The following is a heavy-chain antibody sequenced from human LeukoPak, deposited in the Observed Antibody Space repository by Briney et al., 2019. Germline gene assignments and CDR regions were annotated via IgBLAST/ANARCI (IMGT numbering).Heavy chain of an antibody. CDR1: GYTFTGYY. CDR2: INPNSGGT. Sequence: ASVKVSCKASGYTFTGYYMHWVRQAPGQGLEWMGWINPNSGGTNYAQKFQGRVTMTRDTSISTAYMELSRLRSDDTAVYYCARDLHDSSGYYYGPYDYWGQGTLATVSS. J-gene: IGHJ4*02. CDR3: ARDLHDSSGYYYGPYDY. D-gene: IGHD3-22*01. V-gene: IGHV1-2*02.